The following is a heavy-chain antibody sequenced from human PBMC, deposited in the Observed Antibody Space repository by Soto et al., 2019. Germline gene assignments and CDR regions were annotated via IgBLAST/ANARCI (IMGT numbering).Heavy chain of an antibody. CDR1: GYTFTSYY. D-gene: IGHD5-18*01. CDR3: ARDGAVDTAMVNQDYYYYYGMDV. J-gene: IGHJ6*02. Sequence: ASVKVSCKASGYTFTSYYMHWVRQAPGQGLEWMGIINPSGGSTSYAQKFQGRVTMTRGTSTSTVYMELSSLRSEDTAVYYCARDGAVDTAMVNQDYYYYYGMDVWGQGTTVTVSS. CDR2: INPSGGST. V-gene: IGHV1-46*01.